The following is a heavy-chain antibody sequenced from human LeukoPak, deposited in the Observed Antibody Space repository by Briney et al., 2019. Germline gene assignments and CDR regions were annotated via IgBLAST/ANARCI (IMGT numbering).Heavy chain of an antibody. Sequence: GGSLRLSCAASGFTFSTYNMNWVRQAPGTGLEWVSYISSSGSTIYYADSVKGRFTISRDNAKNSLYLQMNTLRAEDTAVYYCARDFLEDSYWGQGTLVTVSS. D-gene: IGHD3-3*01. V-gene: IGHV3-48*01. CDR3: ARDFLEDSY. J-gene: IGHJ4*02. CDR1: GFTFSTYN. CDR2: ISSSGSTI.